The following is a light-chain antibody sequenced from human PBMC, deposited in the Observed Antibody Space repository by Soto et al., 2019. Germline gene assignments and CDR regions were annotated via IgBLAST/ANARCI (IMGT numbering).Light chain of an antibody. J-gene: IGKJ5*01. CDR2: GAS. V-gene: IGKV3-20*01. CDR1: QSVSSSY. CDR3: QQYGSSPIT. Sequence: EIVLTQSPGTLSLSPGERATLSCRASQSVSSSYLAWYQQKPGQAPRLLIYGASSRATGISYRFSGSGSGTDFTLTISRLEPEDFAVYYCQQYGSSPITFGQGKRLEIK.